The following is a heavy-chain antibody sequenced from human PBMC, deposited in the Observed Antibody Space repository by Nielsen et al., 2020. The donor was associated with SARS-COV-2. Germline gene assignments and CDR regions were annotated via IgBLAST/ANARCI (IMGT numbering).Heavy chain of an antibody. CDR3: ARQQDNGDYVDAFDI. Sequence: GESLKISCKGSGYRFSSYWIGWVRQMPGNSLECMGIIFPGDSSTRFGPSFQGQVSISADKSISTAYLQWRRLKASDTAVYFCARQQDNGDYVDAFDIWGQGTMVTVSS. CDR2: IFPGDSST. V-gene: IGHV5-51*01. CDR1: GYRFSSYW. D-gene: IGHD4-17*01. J-gene: IGHJ3*02.